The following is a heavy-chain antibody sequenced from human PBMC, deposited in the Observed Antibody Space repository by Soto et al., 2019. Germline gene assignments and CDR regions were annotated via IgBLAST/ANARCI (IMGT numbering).Heavy chain of an antibody. CDR2: INPRGDIR. J-gene: IGHJ5*02. Sequence: YYWNWVRQAPGQGLEWMGIINPRGDIRDYAHQFQGRLTITRDPSTSTVYMDLSSLRYEDTAAFLCSNANSASYWSSSASSSAPPWG. D-gene: IGHD6-6*01. CDR3: SNANSASYWSSSASSSAPP. V-gene: IGHV1-46*01. CDR1: YY.